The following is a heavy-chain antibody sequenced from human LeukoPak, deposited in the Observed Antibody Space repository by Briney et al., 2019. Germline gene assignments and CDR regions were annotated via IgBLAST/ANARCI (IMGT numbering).Heavy chain of an antibody. D-gene: IGHD6-19*01. Sequence: GGSLRLSCAASGFTFSNAWMSWVRQAPGKGLEWVGRIKSKTDGGTTDYAAPVKGRFTISRDDSKNTLYLQMNSLKTEDTAVYYCTTWYSSGWNSPGVDYWGQGTLVTVSS. CDR3: TTWYSSGWNSPGVDY. CDR1: GFTFSNAW. V-gene: IGHV3-15*01. J-gene: IGHJ4*02. CDR2: IKSKTDGGTT.